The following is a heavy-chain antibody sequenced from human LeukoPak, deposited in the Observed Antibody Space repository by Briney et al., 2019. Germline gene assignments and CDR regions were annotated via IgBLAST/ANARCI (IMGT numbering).Heavy chain of an antibody. Sequence: ASVKVTRKASGYTFTCYYMHWVRQAPGQGLEWMGWVNPNSGGTNYAQKFQGRVTMTRDTSISTAYMELSRLRSDDTAVYYCAREIAAAYRWFYSWGQGTLVTVSS. CDR3: AREIAAAYRWFYS. CDR2: VNPNSGGT. J-gene: IGHJ5*01. CDR1: GYTFTCYY. D-gene: IGHD6-13*01. V-gene: IGHV1-2*02.